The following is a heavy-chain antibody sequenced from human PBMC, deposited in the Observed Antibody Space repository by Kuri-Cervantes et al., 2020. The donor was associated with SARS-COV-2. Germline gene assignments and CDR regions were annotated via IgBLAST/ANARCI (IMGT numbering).Heavy chain of an antibody. Sequence: GESLKISCAASGFTFSSYWMSWVRQASGKGLEWVGRIRSKANSYATAYAASVKGRFTISRDDSKNTAYLQMNSLKTEDTAVYYCTSLSTVAPFDYWGQGNLVPGAS. V-gene: IGHV3-73*01. J-gene: IGHJ4*02. D-gene: IGHD4-11*01. CDR3: TSLSTVAPFDY. CDR1: GFTFSSYW. CDR2: IRSKANSYAT.